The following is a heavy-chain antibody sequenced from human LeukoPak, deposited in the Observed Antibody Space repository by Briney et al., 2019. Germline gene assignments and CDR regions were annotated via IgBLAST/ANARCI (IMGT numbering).Heavy chain of an antibody. CDR2: IQPGGST. CDR1: GASSDSMRYSY. CDR3: ARERGEEYSSGWYKTNFFDT. V-gene: IGHV4-4*07. Sequence: SETLSLTCTVSGASSDSMRYSYWSWIRQPAGKGLEWMGRIQPGGSTNDNPSLKSRLTMSLDTSKSQFSLRLSSVTAADTALYYCARERGEEYSSGWYKTNFFDTWGQGTRVTVSS. J-gene: IGHJ4*02. D-gene: IGHD6-19*01.